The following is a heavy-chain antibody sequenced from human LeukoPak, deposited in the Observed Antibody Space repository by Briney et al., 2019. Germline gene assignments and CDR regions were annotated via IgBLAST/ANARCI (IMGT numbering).Heavy chain of an antibody. CDR2: ISSSGSTI. D-gene: IGHD5-18*01. V-gene: IGHV3-48*03. J-gene: IGHJ1*01. CDR3: GRGGAYSYGLSTH. Sequence: GESLKISCAASGFTFSSYEMNWVRQAPGKGLEWVSYISSSGSTINYADSVKGRFTISRDNAKNSLYLQMNSLRAEDTAVYYCGRGGAYSYGLSTHWAQGTLVTVPS. CDR1: GFTFSSYE.